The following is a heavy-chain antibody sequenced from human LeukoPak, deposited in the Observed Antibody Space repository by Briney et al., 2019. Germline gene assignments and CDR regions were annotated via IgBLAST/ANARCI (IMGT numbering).Heavy chain of an antibody. CDR2: INSDGSST. CDR1: GFTFSSYW. J-gene: IGHJ4*02. D-gene: IGHD4-17*01. V-gene: IGHV3-74*01. CDR3: ARDKAGDYFDY. Sequence: GGSLRLSCAASGFTFSSYWMHWVRQAPGKGLVWVSRINSDGSSTSYTDSVKGRFTISRDNSKNTLYLQMNSLRAEDTAVYYCARDKAGDYFDYWGQGTLVTVSS.